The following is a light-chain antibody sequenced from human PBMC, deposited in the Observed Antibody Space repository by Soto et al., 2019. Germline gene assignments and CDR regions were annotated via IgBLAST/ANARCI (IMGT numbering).Light chain of an antibody. CDR1: SSDVGNYNL. J-gene: IGLJ2*01. Sequence: QSVLTQPASVSGSPGQSITISCTGTSSDVGNYNLVSWYQQHPGKAPKLMIYEGSKRPSGVSNRFSGSKSGNTASLTVSGLQAEDEADYYCCSYVGSSTLVFGGGTQLTVL. V-gene: IGLV2-23*01. CDR2: EGS. CDR3: CSYVGSSTLV.